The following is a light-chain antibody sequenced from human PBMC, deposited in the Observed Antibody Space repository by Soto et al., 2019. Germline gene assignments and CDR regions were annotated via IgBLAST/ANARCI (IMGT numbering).Light chain of an antibody. V-gene: IGLV6-57*03. Sequence: NFKLTQPHSVSESPGKTVTISCTRSSGSIASNYVQWYQQRPGSAPTTVIYEDNQRPSGVPNRFFGSIDSSSNSASLTIFGLKTEDEADYYCQSYDSSGWVFGGGTKLTVL. CDR3: QSYDSSGWV. CDR2: EDN. J-gene: IGLJ3*02. CDR1: SGSIASNY.